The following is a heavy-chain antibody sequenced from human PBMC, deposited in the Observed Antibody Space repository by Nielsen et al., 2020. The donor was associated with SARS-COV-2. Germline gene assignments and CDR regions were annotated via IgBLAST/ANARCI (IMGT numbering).Heavy chain of an antibody. CDR1: GYTFTSYG. CDR3: ARVERRITIFGVVISMDV. D-gene: IGHD3-3*01. J-gene: IGHJ6*02. CDR2: ISAYNGNT. V-gene: IGHV1-18*01. Sequence: ASVKVSCKASGYTFTSYGISWVRQAPGQGLDWMGWISAYNGNTNYAQKIQGRVTMTTDPSTSTAYMELRSLRSDDTAVYYCARVERRITIFGVVISMDVWGQGTTVTVSS.